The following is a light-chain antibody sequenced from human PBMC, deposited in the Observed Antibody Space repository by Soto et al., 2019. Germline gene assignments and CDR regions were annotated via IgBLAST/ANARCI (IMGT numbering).Light chain of an antibody. CDR2: EVN. V-gene: IGLV2-8*01. J-gene: IGLJ1*01. CDR3: NSHTISNTRV. Sequence: LTQPPSASGSPGQSVAISCTGTSSDVGGYNYVSWYQQHPGKAPKLMIYEVNKRPSGVPDRFSGSKSGYTASLTISGLLAEDEADYYCNSHTISNTRVFGTGTKVTVL. CDR1: SSDVGGYNY.